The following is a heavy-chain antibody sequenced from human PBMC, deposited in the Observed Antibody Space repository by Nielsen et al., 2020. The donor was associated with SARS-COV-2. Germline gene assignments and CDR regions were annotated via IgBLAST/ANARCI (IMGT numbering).Heavy chain of an antibody. D-gene: IGHD6-19*01. V-gene: IGHV3-23*01. J-gene: IGHJ4*02. CDR1: GFTISSNY. Sequence: GGSLRLSCEASGFTISSNYMTWVRQAPGRGLEWLSTISDTGDNTYYADSVKGRFTISRDKSKDTLYLQMNSLRAEDTAEYYCARGQIAVAGYFDYWGQGTLVTVSS. CDR3: ARGQIAVAGYFDY. CDR2: ISDTGDNT.